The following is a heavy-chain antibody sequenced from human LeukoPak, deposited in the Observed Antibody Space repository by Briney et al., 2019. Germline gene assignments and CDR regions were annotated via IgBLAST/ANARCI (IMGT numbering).Heavy chain of an antibody. CDR2: IRSKAYGGTI. V-gene: IGHV3-49*04. CDR1: GFSFGDYA. D-gene: IGHD3-22*01. J-gene: IGHJ4*02. CDR3: TRGGRDSSGYADY. Sequence: PGRSLRLSXTASGFSFGDYAMSWVRQAPGKGLEWVGFIRSKAYGGTIEYAVSVKGRFTISRDDSKSIAYLQMNSLKTEDTAVYYCTRGGRDSSGYADYWGQGTLVTVSS.